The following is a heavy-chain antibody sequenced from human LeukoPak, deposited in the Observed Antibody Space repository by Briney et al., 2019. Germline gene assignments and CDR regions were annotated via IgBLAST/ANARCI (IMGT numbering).Heavy chain of an antibody. V-gene: IGHV3-23*01. CDR1: GFTFSSYA. J-gene: IGHJ4*02. Sequence: PGGSLRLSCTASGFTFSSYAMSWVRQAPGKGLEWVSAISGSGGSTYYADSVKGRFTISRDNSKNTLYLQMNSLIAEDTAVYYCAKSGYNRFDYWGQGTRVTVSS. D-gene: IGHD5-24*01. CDR3: AKSGYNRFDY. CDR2: ISGSGGST.